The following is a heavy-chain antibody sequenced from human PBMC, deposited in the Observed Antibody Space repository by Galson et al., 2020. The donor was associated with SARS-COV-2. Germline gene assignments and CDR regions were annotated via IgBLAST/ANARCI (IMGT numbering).Heavy chain of an antibody. CDR1: GFTFSSYA. Sequence: GESLKISCAASGFTFSSYAMHWVRQAPGKGLEWVAVISYDGSNKYYADSVKGRFTISRDNSKNTLYLQMNSLRAEDTAVYYCARSEHISGWDDAFDIWGQGTMVTVSS. CDR3: ARSEHISGWDDAFDI. D-gene: IGHD6-19*01. V-gene: IGHV3-30-3*01. CDR2: ISYDGSNK. J-gene: IGHJ3*02.